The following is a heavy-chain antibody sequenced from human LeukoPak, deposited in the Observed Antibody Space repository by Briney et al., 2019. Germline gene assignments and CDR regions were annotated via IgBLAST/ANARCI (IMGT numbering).Heavy chain of an antibody. Sequence: GGSLRLSCVASGFTFSDYFMTWIRQAPGKGLEWVSYINPSGGSIFYADSGKGRFTIFRDNTKRSLFLQMDSLRAEDTAVYYCARDAYNWNDRCFDYWGQGTLVTVSS. CDR1: GFTFSDYF. CDR2: INPSGGSI. D-gene: IGHD1-1*01. CDR3: ARDAYNWNDRCFDY. J-gene: IGHJ4*02. V-gene: IGHV3-11*01.